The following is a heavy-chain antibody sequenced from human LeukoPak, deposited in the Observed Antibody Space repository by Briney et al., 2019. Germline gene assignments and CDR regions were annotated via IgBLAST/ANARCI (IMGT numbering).Heavy chain of an antibody. J-gene: IGHJ4*02. Sequence: GGSLRLSCAVSGFTPSSHAIHWVRQAPGKGLEWVAVISSDGSYKYYADSVKGRFTISRDNSKNTLYLQMNSLIPEDTAVYYCARQYISGQWYFDYWGQGTLVTVSS. D-gene: IGHD5-18*01. CDR1: GFTPSSHA. V-gene: IGHV3-30*04. CDR3: ARQYISGQWYFDY. CDR2: ISSDGSYK.